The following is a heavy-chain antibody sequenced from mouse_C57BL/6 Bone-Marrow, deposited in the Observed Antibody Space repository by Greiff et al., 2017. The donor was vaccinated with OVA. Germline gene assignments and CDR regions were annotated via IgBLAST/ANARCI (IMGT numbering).Heavy chain of an antibody. CDR1: GFTFSDYG. V-gene: IGHV5-17*01. Sequence: EVKLMESGGGLVKPGGSLKLSCAASGFTFSDYGMHWVRQAPEKGLEWVAYISSGSSTIYYADTVKGRFTISRDNAKNTLFLQMTSLRSEDTAMYYCASHYDCAMDYWGQGTSVTVSS. D-gene: IGHD2-4*01. J-gene: IGHJ4*01. CDR2: ISSGSSTI. CDR3: ASHYDCAMDY.